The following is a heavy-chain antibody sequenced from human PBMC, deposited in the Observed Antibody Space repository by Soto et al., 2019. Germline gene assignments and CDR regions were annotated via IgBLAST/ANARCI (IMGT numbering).Heavy chain of an antibody. Sequence: PSETLSLTCAVYGWSFSGYYWSWIRQPPGKGLEWIGEINHSGSTNYNPSLKSRVTISVDMSKNQFSLKLSSVTAADTAVYYCARVGSGSYYKKTFDYWGQGTLVTVSS. CDR1: GWSFSGYY. V-gene: IGHV4-34*01. J-gene: IGHJ4*02. CDR3: ARVGSGSYYKKTFDY. CDR2: INHSGST. D-gene: IGHD3-10*01.